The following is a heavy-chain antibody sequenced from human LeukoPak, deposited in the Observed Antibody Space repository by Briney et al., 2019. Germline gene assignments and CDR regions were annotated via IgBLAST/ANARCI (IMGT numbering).Heavy chain of an antibody. D-gene: IGHD3-22*01. CDR1: GFTFSSYS. Sequence: GGSLRLSCAASGFTFSSYSMNWVRQAPGKGLEWVSSISSGSSYRYYADSLKGRFIISRDNAKNSLYLQMNSLRAEDTAVYHCARDLGEYYYDSSGYYYNWFDLWGQGTLVTVSS. CDR3: ARDLGEYYYDSSGYYYNWFDL. CDR2: ISSGSSYR. V-gene: IGHV3-21*01. J-gene: IGHJ5*02.